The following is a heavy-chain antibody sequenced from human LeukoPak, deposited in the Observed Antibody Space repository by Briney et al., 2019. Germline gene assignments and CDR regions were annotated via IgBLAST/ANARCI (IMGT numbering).Heavy chain of an antibody. CDR2: VDSEDGET. V-gene: IGHV1-69-2*01. CDR3: ATEVVLNDCQFYYDF. Sequence: GATVEISCKISGHTFRNYYVHWVQQAPGKGLEWMGLVDSEDGETIYADKFHGRVTLTADKSTDTAYLELSSLRSEDTAVYFCATEVVLNDCQFYYDFWGQGTLVTVSS. J-gene: IGHJ4*02. CDR1: GHTFRNYY. D-gene: IGHD2-21*02.